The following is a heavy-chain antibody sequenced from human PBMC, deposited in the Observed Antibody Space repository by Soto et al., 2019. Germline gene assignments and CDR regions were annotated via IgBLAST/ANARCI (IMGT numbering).Heavy chain of an antibody. D-gene: IGHD5-18*01. V-gene: IGHV1-8*01. CDR2: MNPGSGDT. J-gene: IGHJ5*02. Sequence: EASVKVCGEASGYAFTNNDVSWVRQASGQGLEWMGWMNPGSGDTGYAQKFQGRVTMTRDISIATAYMELNSLTSEDTAIYYCARMESFGSLNWFDPWGQGTLVTVSS. CDR1: GYAFTNND. CDR3: ARMESFGSLNWFDP.